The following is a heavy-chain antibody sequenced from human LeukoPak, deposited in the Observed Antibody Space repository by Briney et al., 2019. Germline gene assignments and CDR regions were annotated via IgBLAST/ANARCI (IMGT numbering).Heavy chain of an antibody. CDR1: GFTFSSYA. CDR2: ISSSSSYI. CDR3: ARDASIAAAGESDY. J-gene: IGHJ4*02. V-gene: IGHV3-21*01. Sequence: GGSLRLSCAASGFTFSSYAMSWVRQAPGKGLEWVSSISSSSSYIYYADSVKGRFTISRDSAKNSLYLQMNSLRAEDTAVYYCARDASIAAAGESDYWGQGTLVTVSS. D-gene: IGHD6-13*01.